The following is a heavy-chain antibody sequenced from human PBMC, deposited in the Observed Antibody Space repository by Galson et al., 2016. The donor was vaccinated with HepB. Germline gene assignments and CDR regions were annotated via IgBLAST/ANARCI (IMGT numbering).Heavy chain of an antibody. J-gene: IGHJ6*02. V-gene: IGHV4-59*12. CDR2: FYYSRRT. Sequence: ETLSLSSTVSGASISGYYLSWIRQPPGKVLEWTGYFYYSRRTNYNPSLKSRVTISVDTSKNQFSLKLSTVTAADTAVYYCARAHVIAFYYYYGMDFWGQGTTVTVSS. CDR1: GASISGYY. D-gene: IGHD2/OR15-2a*01. CDR3: ARAHVIAFYYYYGMDF.